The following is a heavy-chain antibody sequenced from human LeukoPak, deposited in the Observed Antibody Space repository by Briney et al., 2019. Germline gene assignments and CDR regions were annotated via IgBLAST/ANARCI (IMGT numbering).Heavy chain of an antibody. CDR1: GGSIRSYY. CDR3: ARSRGMGFDY. CDR2: IYYSGST. V-gene: IGHV4-59*01. D-gene: IGHD3-10*01. Sequence: PSETLSLTCTVSGGSIRSYYWSWIRQPPGKGLEWIGYIYYSGSTNYNPSLKSRVTISVDTSKNQFSLKLSSVTAADTAVYYCARSRGMGFDYWGQGTLVTVSS. J-gene: IGHJ4*02.